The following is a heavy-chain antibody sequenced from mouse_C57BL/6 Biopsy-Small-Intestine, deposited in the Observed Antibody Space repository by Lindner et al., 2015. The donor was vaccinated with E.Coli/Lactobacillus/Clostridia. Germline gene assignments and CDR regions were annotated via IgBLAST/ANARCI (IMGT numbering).Heavy chain of an antibody. D-gene: IGHD1-1*02. V-gene: IGHV9-2-1*01. J-gene: IGHJ3*01. Sequence: VKVSCKAFGYTFTQYSMNWLRQAPGQGPEWMGWIDTKTGNPTYAQGFTGRFVFSLDTAVSTAYLQISSLKADDTAVYYCARDGWTYGATDFDYWGQGSLVTVS. CDR1: GYTFTQYS. CDR3: ARDGWTYGATDFDY. CDR2: IDTKTGNP.